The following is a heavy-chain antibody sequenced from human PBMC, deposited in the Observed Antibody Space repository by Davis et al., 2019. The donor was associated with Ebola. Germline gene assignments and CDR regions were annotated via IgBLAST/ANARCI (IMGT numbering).Heavy chain of an antibody. V-gene: IGHV3-15*01. CDR3: ATEATNLWGFDC. CDR1: GFPFSDAW. J-gene: IGHJ4*02. CDR2: VKSKAGGGTI. Sequence: PGGSLRLSCAPSGFPFSDAWMNWVRQAPGKGLEGVGRVKSKAGGGTIHYAARVKGRFTISRDDSKDTLYLQMNSLNTEDTAVYYCATEATNLWGFDCWGQGTLVTVSS. D-gene: IGHD5-24*01.